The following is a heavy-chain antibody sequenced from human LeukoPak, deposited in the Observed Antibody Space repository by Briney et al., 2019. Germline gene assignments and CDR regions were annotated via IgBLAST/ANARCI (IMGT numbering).Heavy chain of an antibody. CDR1: GFTFSSYA. Sequence: GGSLRLSCAASGFTFSSYAMSWVRQAPGKGLEWVSAISGSGGSTYYADSVKGRFTISRDNSKNTLYLQMNSLRAEDTAVYYCAKASRFLEWLLHDYYMDVWGKGTTVTVSS. D-gene: IGHD3-3*01. CDR3: AKASRFLEWLLHDYYMDV. V-gene: IGHV3-23*01. J-gene: IGHJ6*03. CDR2: ISGSGGST.